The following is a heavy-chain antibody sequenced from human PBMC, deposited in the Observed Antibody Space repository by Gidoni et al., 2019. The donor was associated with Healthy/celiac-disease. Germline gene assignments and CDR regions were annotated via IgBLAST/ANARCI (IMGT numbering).Heavy chain of an antibody. D-gene: IGHD3-10*01. CDR1: GFTVSGNY. CDR3: ARDSYGSAQRDAFDI. V-gene: IGHV3-53*02. J-gene: IGHJ3*02. CDR2: IYSGGST. Sequence: EVQLVETGGGLIQPGGSLRLSCAASGFTVSGNYMSWVRQAPGKGLEWVSVIYSGGSTYYADSVKGRFTISRDNSKNTLYLQMNSLRAEDTAVYYCARDSYGSAQRDAFDIWGQGTMVTVSS.